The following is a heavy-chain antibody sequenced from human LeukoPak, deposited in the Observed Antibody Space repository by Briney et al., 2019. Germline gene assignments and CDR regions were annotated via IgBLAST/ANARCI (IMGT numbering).Heavy chain of an antibody. Sequence: ASVKVSCKVSGSTLSDLSIHWVRQAPGKGLEYVGGSDPEDGETFHAQNFQGRVTMTEDTNIDTAYMELSSLRTEDTAIYYCVTVRARLFWYFDLWGRGTLVTVSS. CDR1: GSTLSDLS. J-gene: IGHJ2*01. V-gene: IGHV1-24*01. D-gene: IGHD2-21*02. CDR2: SDPEDGET. CDR3: VTVRARLFWYFDL.